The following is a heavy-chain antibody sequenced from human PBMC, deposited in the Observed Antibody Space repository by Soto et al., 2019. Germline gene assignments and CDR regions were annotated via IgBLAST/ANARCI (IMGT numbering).Heavy chain of an antibody. Sequence: SETLSLTCTVSGGSISSYYWSWIRQPPGKGLEWIGYIYYSGSTNYNPSLKSRVTISVDTSKNQFSLKLSSVTAADTAVYYCATSDPLGYYFDYWGQGTLVTVSS. CDR3: ATSDPLGYYFDY. CDR1: GGSISSYY. V-gene: IGHV4-59*01. D-gene: IGHD3-10*01. J-gene: IGHJ4*02. CDR2: IYYSGST.